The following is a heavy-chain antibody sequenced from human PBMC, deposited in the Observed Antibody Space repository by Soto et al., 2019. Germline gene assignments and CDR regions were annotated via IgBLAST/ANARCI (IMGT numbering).Heavy chain of an antibody. CDR1: GFTFSSYA. Sequence: LRLSCAASGFTFSSYAMSWGRHAPGKGLEWVSAISGSGGSTYYADSVKGRFTISRDNSKNTLYVKMNCLRAGDKDVYYCARRSGWYGGVFDYWGQGTLVTVSS. CDR2: ISGSGGST. V-gene: IGHV3-23*01. CDR3: ARRSGWYGGVFDY. J-gene: IGHJ4*02. D-gene: IGHD6-19*01.